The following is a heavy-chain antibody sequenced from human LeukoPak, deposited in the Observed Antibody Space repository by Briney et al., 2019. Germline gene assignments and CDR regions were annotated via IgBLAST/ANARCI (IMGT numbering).Heavy chain of an antibody. CDR2: ISESGGGT. CDR1: GFTFSTSA. Sequence: GGSLRLSCVVSGFTFSTSAMSWVRQAPGKGLEWVSGISESGGGTYYADSVKGRFTSSRDNSKNTLYLQMNNLRAEDTAAYYCAKGSFWGQGTLVTVSS. V-gene: IGHV3-23*01. D-gene: IGHD3-10*01. J-gene: IGHJ4*02. CDR3: AKGSF.